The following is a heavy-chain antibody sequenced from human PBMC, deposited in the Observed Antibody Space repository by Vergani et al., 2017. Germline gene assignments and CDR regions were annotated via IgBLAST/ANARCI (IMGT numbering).Heavy chain of an antibody. CDR3: ARDSSSYYDSSGYYYSGWFDP. D-gene: IGHD3-22*01. V-gene: IGHV4-59*01. Sequence: QVQLQESGPGLVKPSETLSLTCTVPGGSISSYYWSWIRQPPGKGLEWIGYIYYSGSTNYNPSLKSRVTISVDTSKNQFSLKLSSVTAADTAVYYCARDSSSYYDSSGYYYSGWFDPWGQGTLVTVSS. CDR2: IYYSGST. CDR1: GGSISSYY. J-gene: IGHJ5*02.